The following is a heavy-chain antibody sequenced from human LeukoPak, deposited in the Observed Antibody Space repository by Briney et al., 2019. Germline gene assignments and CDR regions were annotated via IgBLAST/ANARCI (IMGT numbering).Heavy chain of an antibody. Sequence: GESLKISCKGSGYSFTSYWIGWVRQMPGKGPEWMGIINPGDSETRYSPSFQGQVTISADKSISTAYLQWSSLKASDTAMYYCARHEDGYNFDYWGQGTLVTVSS. CDR1: GYSFTSYW. CDR3: ARHEDGYNFDY. D-gene: IGHD5-24*01. CDR2: INPGDSET. J-gene: IGHJ4*02. V-gene: IGHV5-51*01.